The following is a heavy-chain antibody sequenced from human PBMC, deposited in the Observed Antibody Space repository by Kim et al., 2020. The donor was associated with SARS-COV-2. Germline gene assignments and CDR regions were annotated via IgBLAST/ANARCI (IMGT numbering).Heavy chain of an antibody. CDR2: INTNTGNP. V-gene: IGHV7-4-1*02. J-gene: IGHJ4*02. D-gene: IGHD5-12*01. CDR3: ARDQDGYNSNSPPDY. CDR1: GYTFTSYA. Sequence: ASVKVSCKASGYTFTSYAMNWVRQAPGQGLEWMGWINTNTGNPTYAQGFTGRFVFSLDTSVSTAYLQISSLKAEDTAVYYCARDQDGYNSNSPPDYWGQGTLVTVSS.